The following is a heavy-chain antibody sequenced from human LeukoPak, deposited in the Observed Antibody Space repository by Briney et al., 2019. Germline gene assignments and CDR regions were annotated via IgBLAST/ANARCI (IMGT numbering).Heavy chain of an antibody. CDR1: GFTFSSYA. Sequence: GGSLRLSCAASGFTFSSYAMSWVRQAPGKGLEWVSAISGSGGSTYYADSVKGRLTIPRDNSKNTLYLQMNSLRAEDTAVYFCARDRRGSAAVFDSWGQGTLVTVSS. V-gene: IGHV3-23*01. J-gene: IGHJ4*02. CDR3: ARDRRGSAAVFDS. CDR2: ISGSGGST. D-gene: IGHD6-13*01.